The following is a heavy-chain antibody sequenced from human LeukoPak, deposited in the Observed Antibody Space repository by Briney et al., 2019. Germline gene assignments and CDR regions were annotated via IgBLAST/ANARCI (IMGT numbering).Heavy chain of an antibody. CDR2: TYSGAAT. CDR1: GFTFSSYW. CDR3: ARGFCSGGTCFDY. V-gene: IGHV3-53*01. D-gene: IGHD2-15*01. J-gene: IGHJ4*02. Sequence: PGGSLRLSCAASGFTFSSYWMHWVRQAPGKGLEWVSFTYSGAATDYADSVKGRFTISTDNSKNTMYLQMNSLRADDTAMYYCARGFCSGGTCFDYWGQGTLVTVSS.